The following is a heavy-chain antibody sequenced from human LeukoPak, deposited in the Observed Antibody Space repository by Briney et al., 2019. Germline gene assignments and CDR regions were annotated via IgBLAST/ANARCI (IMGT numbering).Heavy chain of an antibody. J-gene: IGHJ4*02. Sequence: SETLSLTCTVSGGSISSYYWSWIRQPPGKGLEWIGSIYYSGSTYYNPPLKSRVTISVDTSKNQFSLKLSSVTAADTAVYYCARDTGGLKFDYWGQGTLVTVSS. V-gene: IGHV4-59*12. CDR3: ARDTGGLKFDY. CDR2: IYYSGST. CDR1: GGSISSYY. D-gene: IGHD1-14*01.